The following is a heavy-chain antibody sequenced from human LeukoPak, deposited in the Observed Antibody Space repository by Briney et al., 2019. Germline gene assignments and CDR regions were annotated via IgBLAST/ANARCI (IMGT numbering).Heavy chain of an antibody. CDR2: ISYDGSNK. CDR1: GFTFSSYG. CDR3: AKDLGYCSGGSCYSIDY. V-gene: IGHV3-30*18. D-gene: IGHD2-15*01. Sequence: GGSLRLSCAASGFTFSSYGMHWVRQAPGKGLEWVAVISYDGSNKYYADSVKGRFTISRDNSKNTLYLQINSLRAEDTAVYYCAKDLGYCSGGSCYSIDYWGQGTLVTVSS. J-gene: IGHJ4*02.